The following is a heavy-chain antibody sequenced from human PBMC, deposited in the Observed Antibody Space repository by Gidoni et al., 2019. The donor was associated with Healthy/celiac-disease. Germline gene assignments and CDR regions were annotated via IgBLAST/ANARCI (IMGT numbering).Heavy chain of an antibody. Sequence: EVQLVESGVGLVQPGRSLGLSCAASGFTFDDYAMHWVRQAPGKGLEWVSCISWNSGSIGYADSVKGRFTISRDNAKNSLYLQMNSLRAEDTALYYCAKDRTYDPRGGMDVWGQGTTVTVSS. V-gene: IGHV3-9*01. CDR2: ISWNSGSI. CDR3: AKDRTYDPRGGMDV. D-gene: IGHD3-22*01. J-gene: IGHJ6*02. CDR1: GFTFDDYA.